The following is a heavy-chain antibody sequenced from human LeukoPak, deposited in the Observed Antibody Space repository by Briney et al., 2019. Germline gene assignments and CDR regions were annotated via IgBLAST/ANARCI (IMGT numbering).Heavy chain of an antibody. CDR1: GFTFSSYA. CDR2: ISYDGSNK. D-gene: IGHD2-2*01. J-gene: IGHJ6*02. Sequence: GGSLRLSCAASGFTFSSYAMLWVRQAPGKGLEWVAVISYDGSNKYYADSVKGRFTISRDNSKNTLYLQMNSLRAEDTAVYYCAKEMGYCSSTSCPSSRYYYYYGMDVWGQGTTVTVSS. CDR3: AKEMGYCSSTSCPSSRYYYYYGMDV. V-gene: IGHV3-30-3*01.